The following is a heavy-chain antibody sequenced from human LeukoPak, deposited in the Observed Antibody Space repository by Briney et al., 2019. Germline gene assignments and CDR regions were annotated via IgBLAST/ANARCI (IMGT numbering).Heavy chain of an antibody. CDR1: GYTFTDYF. Sequence: GASVKVSCKVSGYTFTDYFIHWVRQAPGQGLEWMGRVNSNSAVAESEQKFQGRVTVTRDTSIRTVYMELFRLTSDDTAIYYCARDLSSTPHWELDYWGQGTLVTVSS. CDR2: VNSNSAVA. V-gene: IGHV1-2*06. J-gene: IGHJ4*02. CDR3: ARDLSSTPHWELDY. D-gene: IGHD7-27*01.